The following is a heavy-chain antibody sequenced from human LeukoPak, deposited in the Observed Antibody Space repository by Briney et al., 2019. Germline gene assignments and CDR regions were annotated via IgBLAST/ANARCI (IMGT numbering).Heavy chain of an antibody. CDR1: GGSSSSYY. J-gene: IGHJ2*01. CDR2: IYTSGST. D-gene: IGHD2-8*01. CDR3: ARAPWLYPEDWYFDL. Sequence: PSETLSLTGTVSGGSSSSYYWSWIRQPAGKGLEWIGRIYTSGSTNYNPSLKSRVTMSVDTSKNQFSLKLSSVTAADTAVYYCARAPWLYPEDWYFDLWGRGTLVTVSS. V-gene: IGHV4-4*07.